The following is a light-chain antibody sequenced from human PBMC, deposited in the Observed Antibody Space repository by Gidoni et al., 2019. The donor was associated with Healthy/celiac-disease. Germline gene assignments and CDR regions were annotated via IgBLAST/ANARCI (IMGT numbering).Light chain of an antibody. Sequence: EIVLTQSPGTLSLSPGDRATLSCRASQSVSSNLAWYQQKPGQAPRLLIYDASNRATGIPARFSGSGSGTDFTLTISSLEPEDFAVYYCQQRSNWITFGQGTRLEIK. CDR1: QSVSSN. V-gene: IGKV3-11*01. CDR2: DAS. CDR3: QQRSNWIT. J-gene: IGKJ5*01.